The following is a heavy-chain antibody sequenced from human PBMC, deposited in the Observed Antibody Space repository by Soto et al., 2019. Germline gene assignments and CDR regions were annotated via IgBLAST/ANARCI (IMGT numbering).Heavy chain of an antibody. Sequence: GSLRLSCAASGITFSNYEMNWVRQVPGKGLEWISFISSDGDTIYYAVSVKGRFTISRDNAKNSLYLQMNSLRAEDSAVYYCASPWGSSDYWGQGTLVTVSS. CDR2: ISSDGDTI. V-gene: IGHV3-48*03. D-gene: IGHD7-27*01. J-gene: IGHJ4*02. CDR3: ASPWGSSDY. CDR1: GITFSNYE.